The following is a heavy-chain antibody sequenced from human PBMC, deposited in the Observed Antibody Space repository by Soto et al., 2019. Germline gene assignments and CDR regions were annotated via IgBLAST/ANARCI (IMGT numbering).Heavy chain of an antibody. CDR1: GFTFSSYW. V-gene: IGHV3-74*01. CDR2: INSDGSST. Sequence: GGSLRLSCAASGFTFSSYWMHWVRQAPGKGLVWVSRINSDGSSTSCADSVKGRFTISRDNAKNTLYLQMNSLGAEDTAVYYCAREQQLVLGTLLYYSGMDVWGQGPTVTVSS. CDR3: AREQQLVLGTLLYYSGMDV. D-gene: IGHD6-13*01. J-gene: IGHJ6*02.